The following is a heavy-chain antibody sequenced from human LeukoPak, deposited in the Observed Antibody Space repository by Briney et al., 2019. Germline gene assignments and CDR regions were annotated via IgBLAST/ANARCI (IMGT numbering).Heavy chain of an antibody. J-gene: IGHJ3*02. CDR2: IYYSGST. CDR1: GGSISSHY. V-gene: IGHV4-59*11. CDR3: ARGSGMVVAATDFDI. D-gene: IGHD2-15*01. Sequence: PSETLSLTCTVSGGSISSHYWSWIRQPPGKGLEWIGYIYYSGSTNYNPSLKSRVTISVDTSKNQFSLKLSSVTAADTAVYYCARGSGMVVAATDFDIWGQGTKVTVSS.